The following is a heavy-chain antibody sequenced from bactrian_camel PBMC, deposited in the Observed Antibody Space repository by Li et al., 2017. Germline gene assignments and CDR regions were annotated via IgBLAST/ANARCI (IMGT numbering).Heavy chain of an antibody. J-gene: IGHJ4*01. CDR2: IYTTYSGGGST. CDR3: AIMFQGVALRASSVAY. CDR1: GYTSDSYC. D-gene: IGHD1*01. Sequence: EVQLVESGGGLVRPGVSLRLSCVGSGYTSDSYCMGWLRQAPGKEREGVAAIYTTYSGGGSTYYADSVKGRFTISQDSAKNTLYLQMNSLKPEDTAMYYCAIMFQGVALRASSVAYWGQGTQVTVS. V-gene: IGHV3S31*01.